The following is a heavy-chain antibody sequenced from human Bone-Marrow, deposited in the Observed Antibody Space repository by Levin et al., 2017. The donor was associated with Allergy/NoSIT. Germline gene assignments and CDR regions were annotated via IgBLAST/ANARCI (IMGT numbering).Heavy chain of an antibody. CDR1: GFTFSSNW. D-gene: IGHD2/OR15-2a*01. CDR2: IDSDGGAT. V-gene: IGHV3-74*03. Sequence: GGSLRLSCAASGFTFSSNWMHWVRQAPGKGLVWVSRIDSDGGATTYVDSVKGRFTISRDNAKNTLYLQMSSLRAEDTAVYYCVRGSPHLLLDSWGQGTLVTVSS. CDR3: VRGSPHLLLDS. J-gene: IGHJ5*01.